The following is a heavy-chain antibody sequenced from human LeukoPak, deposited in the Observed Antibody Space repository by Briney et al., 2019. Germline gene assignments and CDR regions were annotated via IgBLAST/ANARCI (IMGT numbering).Heavy chain of an antibody. V-gene: IGHV4-4*09. J-gene: IGHJ6*03. CDR3: ARHVGYCSSTSCYTYYYMDV. D-gene: IGHD2-2*02. Sequence: SETLSLTCTVSGGSISSYYWSWIRQPPGKGLEWIGYIYTSGSTNYNPSLKSRVTISVDTSKNQFSLKLSSVTAADTAVYYCARHVGYCSSTSCYTYYYMDVWGTGTTVTVSS. CDR2: IYTSGST. CDR1: GGSISSYY.